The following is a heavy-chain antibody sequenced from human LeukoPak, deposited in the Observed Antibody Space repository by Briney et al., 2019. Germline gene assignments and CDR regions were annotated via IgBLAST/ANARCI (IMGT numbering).Heavy chain of an antibody. V-gene: IGHV3-30-3*01. D-gene: IGHD5-24*01. J-gene: IGHJ4*02. CDR3: ARDWTRDGYNQGRVFDY. Sequence: GGSLRLSCAASGFTFSSYAMHWVRQAPGKGLEWVAVISYDGSNKYYADSVKGRFTISRDNSKNTLFLQMNSLRGEDTAVYYCARDWTRDGYNQGRVFDYWGQGTLVTVSS. CDR1: GFTFSSYA. CDR2: ISYDGSNK.